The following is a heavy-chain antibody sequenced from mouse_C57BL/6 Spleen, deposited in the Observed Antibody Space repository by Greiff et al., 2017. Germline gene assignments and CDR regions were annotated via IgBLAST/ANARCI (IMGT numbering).Heavy chain of an antibody. Sequence: VKVVESGPGLVAPSQSLSITCTVSGFSLTSYAISWVRQPPGKGLEWLGVIWTGGGTNYNSALNSRLSISKDNSKSQVVLKMNSLQTDDTARYYCARESDDGLYYAMDYWGQGTSVTVSS. V-gene: IGHV2-9-1*01. CDR3: ARESDDGLYYAMDY. D-gene: IGHD2-3*01. CDR2: IWTGGGT. J-gene: IGHJ4*01. CDR1: GFSLTSYA.